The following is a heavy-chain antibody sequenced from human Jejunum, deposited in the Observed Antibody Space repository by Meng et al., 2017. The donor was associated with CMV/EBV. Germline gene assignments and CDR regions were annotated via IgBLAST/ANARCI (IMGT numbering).Heavy chain of an antibody. Sequence: CAVAGFTYSNFWISWVRQSPGMGLEWVANIKQDGSATYYADSVKGRFTISRDNAKNSLYLQMDNLRADDTAVYYCVREDIVVFDYWGQGTLVTVSS. CDR3: VREDIVVFDY. CDR2: IKQDGSAT. V-gene: IGHV3-7*01. J-gene: IGHJ4*02. D-gene: IGHD2-15*01. CDR1: GFTYSNFW.